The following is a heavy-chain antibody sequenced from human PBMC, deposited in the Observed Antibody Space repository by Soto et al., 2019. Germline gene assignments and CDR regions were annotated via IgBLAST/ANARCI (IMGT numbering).Heavy chain of an antibody. D-gene: IGHD1-7*01. V-gene: IGHV5-51*01. J-gene: IGHJ6*03. CDR1: GYSFTSYW. CDR2: IYPGDSDT. CDR3: ATSSRGITGTNDIRSRPYYYYYYMDV. Sequence: GESLQISCKGSGYSFTSYWIGWVRQMPGKGLEWMGIIYPGDSDTRYSPSFQGQVTISADKSISTAYLQWSSLKASDTAMYYCATSSRGITGTNDIRSRPYYYYYYMDVWGKGTTVTVSS.